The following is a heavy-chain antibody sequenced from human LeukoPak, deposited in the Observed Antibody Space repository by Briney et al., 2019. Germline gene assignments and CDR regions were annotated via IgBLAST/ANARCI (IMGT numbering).Heavy chain of an antibody. D-gene: IGHD3-22*01. J-gene: IGHJ4*02. Sequence: GGSLRLSCAASGFTFSTYSMNWVRQAPGKGLEWVSYISSSSSTIYYADSVKGRFTISRDNAKNSLYLQMNSLRAEDTVVYYCARGSTYYDSSGQVPFDYWGQGTLVTVSS. CDR3: ARGSTYYDSSGQVPFDY. V-gene: IGHV3-48*01. CDR1: GFTFSTYS. CDR2: ISSSSSTI.